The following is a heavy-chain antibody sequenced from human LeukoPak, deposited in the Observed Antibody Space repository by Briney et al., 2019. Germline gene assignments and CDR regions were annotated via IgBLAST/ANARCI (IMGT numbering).Heavy chain of an antibody. CDR2: ISYDGSNK. J-gene: IGHJ6*02. V-gene: IGHV3-30*03. CDR3: AREGRAAAGHNYYYYYGMDV. CDR1: GFTFSSYG. D-gene: IGHD6-13*01. Sequence: GGSLRLSCAASGFTFSSYGMHWVRQAPGKGLEWVAVISYDGSNKYYADSVKGRFTICRDNSKNTLYLQMNSLRAEDTAVYYCAREGRAAAGHNYYYYYGMDVWGQGTTVTVSS.